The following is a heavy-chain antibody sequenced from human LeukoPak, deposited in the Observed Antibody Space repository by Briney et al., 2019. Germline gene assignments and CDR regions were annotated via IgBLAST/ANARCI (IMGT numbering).Heavy chain of an antibody. V-gene: IGHV3-73*01. J-gene: IGHJ4*02. CDR2: IRTKGNNYAT. CDR1: GFTFSGSA. D-gene: IGHD2-15*01. CDR3: SAGGLDY. Sequence: GGSLRLSCVASGFTFSGSAMHWVRQASGKGLQWVGHIRTKGNNYATAYAASVKGRFTISRDDSKNTAYLQMSSLKTEDTAVYYCSAGGLDYWGQGTLVTVSS.